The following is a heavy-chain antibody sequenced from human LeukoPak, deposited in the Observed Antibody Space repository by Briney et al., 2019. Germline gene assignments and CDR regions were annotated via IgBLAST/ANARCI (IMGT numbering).Heavy chain of an antibody. Sequence: PGGSLRLSCAASGFTFSSYSMNWVRQAPGKGLEWVSSISISSSYIYYADSVKGRFTISRDNAKNSLYLQMNSLRAEDTAVYYCARGERLGYYDSSGYYLRLGVVSYWGQGTLVTVSS. J-gene: IGHJ4*02. CDR3: ARGERLGYYDSSGYYLRLGVVSY. D-gene: IGHD3-22*01. CDR2: ISISSSYI. V-gene: IGHV3-21*01. CDR1: GFTFSSYS.